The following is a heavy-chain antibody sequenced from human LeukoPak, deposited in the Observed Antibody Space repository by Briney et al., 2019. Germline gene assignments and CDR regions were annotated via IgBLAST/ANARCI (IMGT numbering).Heavy chain of an antibody. CDR3: AAAATIWFGESDY. CDR1: GFTSSSYA. CDR2: ISGSGGST. J-gene: IGHJ4*02. D-gene: IGHD3-10*01. Sequence: GGSLRLSCAASGFTSSSYAMSWVRQAPGKGLEWVSAISGSGGSTYYADSVKGRFTISRDNFKNTLYLQMNSLRAEDTAVYYCAAAATIWFGESDYWGQGTLVTVSS. V-gene: IGHV3-23*01.